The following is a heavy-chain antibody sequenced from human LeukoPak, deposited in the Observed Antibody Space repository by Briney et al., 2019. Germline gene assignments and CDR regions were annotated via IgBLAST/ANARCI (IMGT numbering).Heavy chain of an antibody. J-gene: IGHJ5*02. CDR3: ARRNIVVVPIYNWFDP. CDR1: GYTFTSYD. V-gene: IGHV1-8*01. Sequence: GASVKVSCKASGYTFTSYDINWVRQATGQGLEWMGWMNPNSGNTGYAQKFQGRVTMTRNTSISTAYMELSSLRSEDTAVYYCARRNIVVVPIYNWFDPWGQGTLVTVSS. CDR2: MNPNSGNT. D-gene: IGHD2-2*01.